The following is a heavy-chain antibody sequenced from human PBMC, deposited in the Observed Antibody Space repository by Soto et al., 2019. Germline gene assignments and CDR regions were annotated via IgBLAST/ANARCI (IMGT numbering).Heavy chain of an antibody. CDR1: GYSFTNYW. CDR3: ARRNDFWTREEYYYYGMDV. J-gene: IGHJ6*02. Sequence: PGESLKISCKGSGYSFTNYWIGRVRQMPGKGLDWMGIVFPGDSETRYSPSFQGQVTISVDKSISTAYLQWSGLKASDTAMYYCARRNDFWTREEYYYYGMDVWGQGTTVTVSS. D-gene: IGHD3-3*01. CDR2: VFPGDSET. V-gene: IGHV5-51*01.